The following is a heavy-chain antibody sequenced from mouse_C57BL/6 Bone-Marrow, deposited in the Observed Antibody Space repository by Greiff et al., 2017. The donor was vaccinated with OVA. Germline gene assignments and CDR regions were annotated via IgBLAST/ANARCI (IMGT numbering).Heavy chain of an antibody. CDR3: TSTVVDY. V-gene: IGHV14-4*01. D-gene: IGHD1-1*01. J-gene: IGHJ2*01. CDR1: GFNIKDDY. CDR2: IDPENGDT. Sequence: EVQLQQSGAELVRPGASVKLSCTASGFNIKDDYMHWVKQRPEQGLEWIGWIDPENGDTEYASKFQGKATITADTSSNTAYLQLSILTSDDTAVYYCTSTVVDYWGQGTTLTVSS.